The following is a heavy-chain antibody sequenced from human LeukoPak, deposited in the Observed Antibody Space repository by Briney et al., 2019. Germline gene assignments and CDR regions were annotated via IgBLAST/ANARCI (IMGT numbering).Heavy chain of an antibody. J-gene: IGHJ4*02. V-gene: IGHV1-8*01. Sequence: ASVKVSCKASGYTFTSYDINWVRQATGQGLEWMGWMNPNSGNTGYAQKFQGRVTMTRNTSISTAYMELSSLRSEDTAVYYCARGRSGYYDILTGYYSPSYPYYFDYWGQGTLVTVSS. CDR3: ARGRSGYYDILTGYYSPSYPYYFDY. CDR1: GYTFTSYD. CDR2: MNPNSGNT. D-gene: IGHD3-9*01.